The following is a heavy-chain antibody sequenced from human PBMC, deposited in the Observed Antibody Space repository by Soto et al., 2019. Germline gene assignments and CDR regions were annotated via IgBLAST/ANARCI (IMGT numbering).Heavy chain of an antibody. CDR3: ARGVASSGLDL. CDR1: GDSVSSNTAA. CDR2: TYYRSNWRH. V-gene: IGHV6-1*01. J-gene: IGHJ4*01. D-gene: IGHD6-19*01. Sequence: SQTLSLTCVLSGDSVSSNTAAWNWIRSSPSRGLEWLGRTYYRSNWRHDYAVSVKSRITVNPDTSKHHFSLQLNSVTPDDTAVYYCARGVASSGLDLWGQGTLVTISS.